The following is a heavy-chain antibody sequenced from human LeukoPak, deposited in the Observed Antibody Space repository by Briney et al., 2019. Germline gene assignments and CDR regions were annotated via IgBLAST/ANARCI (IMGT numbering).Heavy chain of an antibody. V-gene: IGHV1-69*06. J-gene: IGHJ3*02. CDR2: IIPIFGTA. CDR1: GGTFSSYA. CDR3: ARDARSNAFDI. Sequence: GASVKVSCKASGGTFSSYAISWVRQAPGQGLEWMGGIIPIFGTANYAQKFQGRVTITADKSTSTAYMELRSLRSDDTAVYYCARDARSNAFDIWGQGTMVTVSS.